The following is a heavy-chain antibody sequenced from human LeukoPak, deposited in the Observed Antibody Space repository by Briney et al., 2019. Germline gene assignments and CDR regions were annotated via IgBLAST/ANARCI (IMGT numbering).Heavy chain of an antibody. V-gene: IGHV1-8*02. CDR3: ARVSYYGSGSYYLYYYYYYMDV. J-gene: IGHJ6*03. CDR2: MNPNSGNT. CDR1: GYTFTSYD. Sequence: GASVKVSCKASGYTFTSYDINWVRQATGQGLEWMGWMNPNSGNTGYAQKFQGRVTMTRNTSISTAYMELSSLRSEDTAVYYCARVSYYGSGSYYLYYYYYYMDVWGKGTTVTISS. D-gene: IGHD3-10*01.